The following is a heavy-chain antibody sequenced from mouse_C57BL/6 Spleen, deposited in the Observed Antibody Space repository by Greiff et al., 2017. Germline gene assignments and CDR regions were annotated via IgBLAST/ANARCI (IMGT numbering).Heavy chain of an antibody. CDR2: IRSKSNNYAT. CDR3: VRQGIYYGYEEYAMDY. V-gene: IGHV10-1*01. Sequence: EVHLVESGGGLVQPKGSLKLSCAASGFSFNTYAMNWVRQAPGKGLEWVARIRSKSNNYATYYADSVKDRFTISRDDSESMLYLQMNNLKTEDTAMYYCVRQGIYYGYEEYAMDYWGQGASVTVSS. CDR1: GFSFNTYA. J-gene: IGHJ4*01. D-gene: IGHD2-2*01.